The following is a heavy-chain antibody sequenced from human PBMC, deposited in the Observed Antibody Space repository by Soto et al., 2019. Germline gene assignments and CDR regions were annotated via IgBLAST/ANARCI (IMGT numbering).Heavy chain of an antibody. D-gene: IGHD2-15*01. Sequence: GGSLRLSCAASGFTFSSYGMHWVRQAPGKGLEWVAVIWYDGSNKYYADSVKGRFTISRDNSKNTLYLQMNSLRAEDTAVYYCARESRCSGGSCYSGATYYGMDVWGQGTTVTVSS. CDR3: ARESRCSGGSCYSGATYYGMDV. V-gene: IGHV3-33*01. CDR2: IWYDGSNK. CDR1: GFTFSSYG. J-gene: IGHJ6*02.